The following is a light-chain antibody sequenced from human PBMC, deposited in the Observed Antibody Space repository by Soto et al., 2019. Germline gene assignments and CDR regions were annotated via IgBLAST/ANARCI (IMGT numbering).Light chain of an antibody. CDR3: SSYTISSTLHVV. J-gene: IGLJ2*01. CDR1: SSDVGGYNY. V-gene: IGLV2-14*01. Sequence: QSVLTQPASVSGSPGQSITISCTGTSSDVGGYNYVSWYQQHPGKAPKLMIYEVSNRPSGVSNRFSGSKSGNTASLTISGLQAEDEADYYCSSYTISSTLHVVFGGGTKLTVL. CDR2: EVS.